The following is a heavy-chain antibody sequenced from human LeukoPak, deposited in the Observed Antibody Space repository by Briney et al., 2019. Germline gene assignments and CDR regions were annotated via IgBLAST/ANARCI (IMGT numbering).Heavy chain of an antibody. D-gene: IGHD1-20*01. Sequence: SETLSLTCTVSGYSITNGYYWGWIRQPPGKGLEWIGSIYHDGRIDYNPSLKSRVTISRDTSNDQFSLKLSSVTAADTAMYYCARDTSPGITGTYWGQGTLVTVSS. CDR1: GYSITNGYY. CDR2: IYHDGRI. J-gene: IGHJ4*02. V-gene: IGHV4-38-2*02. CDR3: ARDTSPGITGTY.